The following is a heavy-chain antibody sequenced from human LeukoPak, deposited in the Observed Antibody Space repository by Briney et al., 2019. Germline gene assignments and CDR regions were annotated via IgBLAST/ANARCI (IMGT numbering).Heavy chain of an antibody. CDR3: VREAPRGLAFDI. V-gene: IGHV3-23*01. CDR1: GFTFRSHD. CDR2: ISASGGST. Sequence: GGSLRLSCAASGFTFRSHDMSWVRQAPGKGLEWVSGISASGGSTFYADSVKGRFTISRDNSKNTLYLQMNGLRVEDTAVYYCVREAPRGLAFDIWGQGTMVTVSS. D-gene: IGHD3/OR15-3a*01. J-gene: IGHJ3*02.